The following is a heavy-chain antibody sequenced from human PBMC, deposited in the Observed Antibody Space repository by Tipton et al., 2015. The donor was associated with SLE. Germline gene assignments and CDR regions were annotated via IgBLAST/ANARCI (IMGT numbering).Heavy chain of an antibody. D-gene: IGHD1-1*01. Sequence: RSLRLSCAASGFTFDDYAMHWVRQAPGKGLEWVSGISWNSGSIGYADSVKGRFTISRDNSKNTLYLQMNSLRAEDTAVYYCARGGFTTWYYYGMDVWGQGTLVTVSS. V-gene: IGHV3-9*01. J-gene: IGHJ6*02. CDR3: ARGGFTTWYYYGMDV. CDR1: GFTFDDYA. CDR2: ISWNSGSI.